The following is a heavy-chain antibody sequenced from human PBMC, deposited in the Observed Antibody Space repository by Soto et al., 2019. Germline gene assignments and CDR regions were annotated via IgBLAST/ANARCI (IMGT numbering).Heavy chain of an antibody. V-gene: IGHV3-21*01. CDR1: GFTFSSYS. CDR3: ARDQGGYSGYDQVYYYYGMDV. Sequence: GSLRLSCAASGFTFSSYSMNWVRQAPGKGLEWVSSTSSSSSYIYYADSVKGRFTISRDNAKNSLYLQMNSLRAEDTAVYYCARDQGGYSGYDQVYYYYGMDVWGQGTTVTVSS. CDR2: TSSSSSYI. D-gene: IGHD5-12*01. J-gene: IGHJ6*02.